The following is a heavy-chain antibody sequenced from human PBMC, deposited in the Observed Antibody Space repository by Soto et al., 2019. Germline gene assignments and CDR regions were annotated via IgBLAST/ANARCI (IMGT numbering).Heavy chain of an antibody. V-gene: IGHV3-66*01. J-gene: IGHJ1*01. Sequence: GESLKISCAASGFTVSSNYMSWVRQAPGKGLEWVSVIYSGGSTYYADSVKGRFTISRDNSKNTLYLQMNSLRAEDTAVYYCARDLSITDPVTTGEYFQHWGQGTLVTVSS. D-gene: IGHD4-17*01. CDR2: IYSGGST. CDR1: GFTVSSNY. CDR3: ARDLSITDPVTTGEYFQH.